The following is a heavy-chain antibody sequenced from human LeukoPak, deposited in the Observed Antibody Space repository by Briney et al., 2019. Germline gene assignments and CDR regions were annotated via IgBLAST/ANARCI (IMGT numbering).Heavy chain of an antibody. D-gene: IGHD6-19*01. J-gene: IGHJ4*02. CDR3: GRDYPGWYGTYYFDY. V-gene: IGHV3-48*03. CDR2: ISSSGNTI. Sequence: GGSLRLSCAASGFTFSSYEMNWVRQAPGKGLEWVSYISSSGNTIYYADSVKGRFTISRDNAKNSLYLQMNSLRAEDTAVYYCGRDYPGWYGTYYFDYWGQGTLVTVSS. CDR1: GFTFSSYE.